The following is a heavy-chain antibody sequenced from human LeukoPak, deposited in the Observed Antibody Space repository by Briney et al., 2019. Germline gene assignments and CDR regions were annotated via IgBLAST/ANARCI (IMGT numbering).Heavy chain of an antibody. CDR2: ISPYNGNT. V-gene: IGHV1-18*01. D-gene: IGHD2-8*01. Sequence: GASVKVSCKTSGYTFSNYGISWVRQASGQGLEWMGWISPYNGNTINAQKVQGRVTVTTDTTTSTAYMELRSLRSDDTAVYYCTRTVLDCKNGVCYDYWGQGTLVTVSS. CDR3: TRTVLDCKNGVCYDY. CDR1: GYTFSNYG. J-gene: IGHJ4*02.